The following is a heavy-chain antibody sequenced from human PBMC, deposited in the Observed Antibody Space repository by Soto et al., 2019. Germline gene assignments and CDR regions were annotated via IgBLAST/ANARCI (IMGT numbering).Heavy chain of an antibody. V-gene: IGHV3-53*01. CDR1: GFTVSSNY. CDR2: IYSGGST. D-gene: IGHD6-19*01. J-gene: IGHJ6*02. Sequence: GGSLRLSCAASGFTVSSNYMSWVRQAPGKGLEWVSVIYSGGSTYYADSVKGRFTISRDNSKNTLYLQMNSLRAEDTAVYYCARDRVGPPPGGWYDSDYYYGMDVWGQGTTVTVSS. CDR3: ARDRVGPPPGGWYDSDYYYGMDV.